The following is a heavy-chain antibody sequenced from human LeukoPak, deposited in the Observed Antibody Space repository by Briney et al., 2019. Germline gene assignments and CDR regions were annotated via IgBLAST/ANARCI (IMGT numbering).Heavy chain of an antibody. Sequence: ASLKDSSKASGGTFSSYAISWVRQAPGQGLEWMGGIIPIFGTANYAQKFQGRVTITADESTSTAYMELSSLRSEDTAVYYCAKRASSSWLGYYFDYWGQGTLVTVSS. J-gene: IGHJ4*02. D-gene: IGHD6-13*01. CDR3: AKRASSSWLGYYFDY. CDR2: IIPIFGTA. CDR1: GGTFSSYA. V-gene: IGHV1-69*13.